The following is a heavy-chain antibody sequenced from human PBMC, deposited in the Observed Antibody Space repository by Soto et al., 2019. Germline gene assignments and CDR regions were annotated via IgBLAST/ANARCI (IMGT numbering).Heavy chain of an antibody. D-gene: IGHD2-15*01. J-gene: IGHJ6*02. CDR1: GYTFTSYG. CDR2: IGTYNGDT. CDR3: ARVRAEVGYCSAGSCLPYHRGMDV. V-gene: IGHV1-18*01. Sequence: QVQLVQSGAEVKKPGASVKVSCKASGYTFTSYGISWVRQAPGQGLEWLGWIGTYNGDTNYAQKFQGRVTMTTDTSTSTVYMEVRSLRSDDTAVYYCARVRAEVGYCSAGSCLPYHRGMDVWGQGTTVTVSS.